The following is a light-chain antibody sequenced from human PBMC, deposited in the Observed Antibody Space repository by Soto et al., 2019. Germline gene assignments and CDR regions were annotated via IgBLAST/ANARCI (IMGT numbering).Light chain of an antibody. J-gene: IGLJ1*01. V-gene: IGLV2-14*03. CDR2: DVS. CDR1: SSDVGGYNY. CDR3: CSYTSSSTPWV. Sequence: QSSPTQPASLSGSPGQSITLSCTGNSSDVGGYNYVSWYQQHPGKAPKLMIYDVSDRPSGISNRFSASKSGNTASLTISGLQAEDEADYYCCSYTSSSTPWVFGTGTKVTVL.